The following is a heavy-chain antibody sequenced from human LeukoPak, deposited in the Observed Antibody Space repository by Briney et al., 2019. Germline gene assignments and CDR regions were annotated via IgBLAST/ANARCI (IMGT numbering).Heavy chain of an antibody. D-gene: IGHD5-18*01. Sequence: PGGPLRLSCAASGFTFSSYEMNWVRQAPGKGLEWVSYISSSGSTIYYADSVKGRFTISRDNAKNSLYLQMNSLRAEDTAVYYCARVVPRGYIYAPGAFDIWGQGTMVTVSS. CDR2: ISSSGSTI. J-gene: IGHJ3*02. CDR3: ARVVPRGYIYAPGAFDI. V-gene: IGHV3-48*03. CDR1: GFTFSSYE.